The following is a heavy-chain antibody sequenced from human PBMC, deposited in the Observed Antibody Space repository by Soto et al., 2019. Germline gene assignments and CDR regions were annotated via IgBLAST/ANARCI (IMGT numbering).Heavy chain of an antibody. CDR1: GGTFSSYA. CDR2: IIPIFGTA. D-gene: IGHD4-17*01. Sequence: QVQLVQSGAEVKKPGSSVKVSCKASGGTFSSYAISWVRQAPGQGLEWMGGIIPIFGTANYAQKFQGRVTITADESTSTAYMALSSLRSEDTAVYYCAGPKTLTTVTTTPFDYWGQGTLVTVSS. V-gene: IGHV1-69*01. J-gene: IGHJ4*02. CDR3: AGPKTLTTVTTTPFDY.